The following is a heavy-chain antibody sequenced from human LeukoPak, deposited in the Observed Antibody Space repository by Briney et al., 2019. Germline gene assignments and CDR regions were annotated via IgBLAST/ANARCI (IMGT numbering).Heavy chain of an antibody. CDR1: GGSISSSSYY. CDR3: ARTLGVGANIWFDP. Sequence: RPSETLSLTCTVSGGSISSSSYYWGWIRQPPGKGLEWIGYIYYSGSTNYNPSLKSRVTISVDTSKNQFSLKLSSVTAADTAVYYCARTLGVGANIWFDPWGQGTLVTVSS. V-gene: IGHV4-61*05. J-gene: IGHJ5*02. D-gene: IGHD1-26*01. CDR2: IYYSGST.